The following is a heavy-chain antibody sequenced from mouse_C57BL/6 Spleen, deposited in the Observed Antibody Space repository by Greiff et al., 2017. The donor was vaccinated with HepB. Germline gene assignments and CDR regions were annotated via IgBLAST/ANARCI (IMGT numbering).Heavy chain of an antibody. D-gene: IGHD4-1*01. CDR3: ARKLGHAMDY. CDR2: ISSGSSTI. Sequence: VMLVESGGGLVKPGGSLKLSCAASGFTFSDYGMHWVRQAPEKGLEWVAYISSGSSTIYYADTVKGRFTISRDNAKNTLFLQMTSLRSEDTAMYYCARKLGHAMDYWGQGTSVTVSS. CDR1: GFTFSDYG. J-gene: IGHJ4*01. V-gene: IGHV5-17*01.